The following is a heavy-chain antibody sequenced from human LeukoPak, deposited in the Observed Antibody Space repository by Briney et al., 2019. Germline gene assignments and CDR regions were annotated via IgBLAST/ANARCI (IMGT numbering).Heavy chain of an antibody. D-gene: IGHD3-10*01. CDR1: GFTFSTYG. J-gene: IGHJ6*03. V-gene: IGHV3-30*02. CDR2: IRYDGSNK. CDR3: AKDLGLPGYMDV. Sequence: GGSLRLSCAASGFTFSTYGMHWVRQAPGKGLEWVAFIRYDGSNKYYADSVKGRFTISRDNSKNTLYLQMNSLRAEDTAVYYCAKDLGLPGYMDVWGKGTTVTISS.